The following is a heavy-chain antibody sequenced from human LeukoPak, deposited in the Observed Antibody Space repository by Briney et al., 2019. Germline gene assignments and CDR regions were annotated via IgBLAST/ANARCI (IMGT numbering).Heavy chain of an antibody. CDR3: ARDYYDSSGYYFHDY. CDR2: INHSGST. CDR1: GGSFSGYY. V-gene: IGHV4-34*09. D-gene: IGHD3-22*01. J-gene: IGHJ4*02. Sequence: SETLSLTCAVYGGSFSGYYWSWIRQPPGKGLEWIGEINHSGSTYYNPSLKSRATISVDTSKNQFSLKLSSVTAADTAVYYCARDYYDSSGYYFHDYWGQGTLVTVSS.